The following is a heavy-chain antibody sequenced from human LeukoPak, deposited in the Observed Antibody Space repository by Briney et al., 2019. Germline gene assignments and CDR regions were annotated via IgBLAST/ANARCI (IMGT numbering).Heavy chain of an antibody. CDR3: ARDPLPAANYWYFDL. CDR2: IYHTGST. V-gene: IGHV4-31*03. D-gene: IGHD2-2*01. Sequence: PSETLSLTCTVSGDSISNGGYYWNWIRQHPGQGLEWIGYIYHTGSTYYNPSLKSRVTISVDTSKNQFSLKLTSVTAADTAVYYCARDPLPAANYWYFDLWGRGTLVTVSS. CDR1: GDSISNGGYY. J-gene: IGHJ2*01.